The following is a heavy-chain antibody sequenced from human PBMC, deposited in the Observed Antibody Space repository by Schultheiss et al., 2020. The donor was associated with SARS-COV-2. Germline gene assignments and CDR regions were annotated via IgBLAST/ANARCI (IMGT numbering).Heavy chain of an antibody. Sequence: GGSLRLSCAASGFTFSSYAMSWVRQAPGKGLEWVSAISGSGGSTYYADSVKGRFTISRDNSKNTLYLQMNSLRAEDTAVYYCAREEGYCSGGSCYPEYFHHWGQGTLVTVSS. J-gene: IGHJ1*01. D-gene: IGHD2-15*01. CDR2: ISGSGGST. CDR1: GFTFSSYA. V-gene: IGHV3-23*01. CDR3: AREEGYCSGGSCYPEYFHH.